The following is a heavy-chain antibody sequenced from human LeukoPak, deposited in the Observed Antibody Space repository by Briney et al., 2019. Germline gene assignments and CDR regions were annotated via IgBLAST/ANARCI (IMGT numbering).Heavy chain of an antibody. V-gene: IGHV3-23*01. Sequence: GGSLRLSCITSGFTFGDYGLSWVRQAPGKGLEWVSAISGSGGSTYYADSVKGRFTISRDNSKNTLYLQMNSLRAEDTAVYYCAKVMPLYQLQWGLYDYWGQGTLVTVSS. D-gene: IGHD2-2*01. CDR1: GFTFGDYG. J-gene: IGHJ4*02. CDR2: ISGSGGST. CDR3: AKVMPLYQLQWGLYDY.